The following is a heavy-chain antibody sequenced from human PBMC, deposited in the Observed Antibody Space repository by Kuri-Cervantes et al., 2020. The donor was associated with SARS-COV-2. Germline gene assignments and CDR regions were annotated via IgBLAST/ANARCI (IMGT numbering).Heavy chain of an antibody. CDR1: GGSISSSNYY. CDR3: ARQLYYYDSRSHLRGSLDL. D-gene: IGHD3-22*01. J-gene: IGHJ2*01. V-gene: IGHV4-61*09. CDR2: IYASGST. Sequence: SETLSLTCTVSGGSISSSNYYWNWIRQPAGKGLEWIRYIYASGSTNYNPSLKSRVTISVDTSKNQFSLRLTSVTAADTALYYCARQLYYYDSRSHLRGSLDLWGRGAQVTVSS.